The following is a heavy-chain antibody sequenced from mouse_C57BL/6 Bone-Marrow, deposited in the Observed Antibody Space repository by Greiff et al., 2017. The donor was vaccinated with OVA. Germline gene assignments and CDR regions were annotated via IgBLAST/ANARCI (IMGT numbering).Heavy chain of an antibody. CDR1: GFTFSDYY. CDR2: IRNGGGST. V-gene: IGHV5-12*01. J-gene: IGHJ3*01. Sequence: EVHLVESGGGLVQPGGSLKLSCAASGFTFSDYYMYWVRQTPEKRLEWVAYIRNGGGSTYYTDTVKGRFTISRDNATNTLYLQMSRLKSEDTAMYYCARQSTWFAYWGQGTLVTVSA. CDR3: ARQSTWFAY. D-gene: IGHD5-1*01.